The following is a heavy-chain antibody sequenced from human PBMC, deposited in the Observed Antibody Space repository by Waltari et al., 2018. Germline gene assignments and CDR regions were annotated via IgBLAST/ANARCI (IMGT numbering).Heavy chain of an antibody. CDR1: GLTFSSYE. D-gene: IGHD6-19*01. J-gene: IGHJ4*02. V-gene: IGHV3-48*03. CDR2: ISSTGNTL. CDR3: ARDSYTTGWGDQ. Sequence: DVQLVESGGGLVQPGGSLTLSCVVSGLTFSSYEMNWVRQAPGKGLELISFISSTGNTLNYADSVKGRFTVSRDNAKNSLFLHMNDLRAEDTAVYYCARDSYTTGWGDQWGQGTLVSV.